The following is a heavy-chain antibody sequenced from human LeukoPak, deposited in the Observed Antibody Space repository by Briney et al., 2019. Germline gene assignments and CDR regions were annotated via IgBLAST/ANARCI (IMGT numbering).Heavy chain of an antibody. D-gene: IGHD3-22*01. V-gene: IGHV4-59*08. Sequence: PSETLSLTCTVSGGSISSYYWSWIRQPPGKGLEWIGYIYYSGSTNYNPSLKSRVTISVDTSKNQFSLKLSSVTAADTAVYYCAGSSYGGYYDSSGYYGYWGQGTLVTVSS. CDR3: AGSSYGGYYDSSGYYGY. CDR2: IYYSGST. J-gene: IGHJ4*02. CDR1: GGSISSYY.